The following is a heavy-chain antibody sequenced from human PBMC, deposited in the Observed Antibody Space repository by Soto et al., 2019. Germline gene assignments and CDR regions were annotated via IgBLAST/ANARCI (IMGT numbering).Heavy chain of an antibody. CDR1: GVTVNSYG. D-gene: IGHD1-26*01. Sequence: PGWSLRLSCAASGVTVNSYGMDWVRQTPDKGLEWVAVIWYDGSNKYYADSVKGRFTISRDNSKNTLYLQMNSLRAEDTAVYYSARDPRTLASGPKSGFDYWVKRSLVPVFS. V-gene: IGHV3-33*01. CDR3: ARDPRTLASGPKSGFDY. CDR2: IWYDGSNK. J-gene: IGHJ4*02.